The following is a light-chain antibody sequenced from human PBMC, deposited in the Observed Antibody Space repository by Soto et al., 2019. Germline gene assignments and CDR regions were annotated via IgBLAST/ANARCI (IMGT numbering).Light chain of an antibody. CDR1: SSNIGAGYD. CDR3: QSYDSSLSGVV. CDR2: GNS. J-gene: IGLJ2*01. Sequence: QSVLTQPPAVSGAPGQRVTLSCTGISSNIGAGYDVHWYQQLPGTAPKLLIYGNSNRPAGVPDRFSGSKSGTSASLAITGLQAEDEADYYCQSYDSSLSGVVFGVGTKLTVL. V-gene: IGLV1-40*01.